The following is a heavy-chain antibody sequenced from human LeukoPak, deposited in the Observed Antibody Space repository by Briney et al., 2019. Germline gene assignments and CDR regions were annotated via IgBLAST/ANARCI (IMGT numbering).Heavy chain of an antibody. Sequence: SETLSLTCAVYGGSFSGYYWSWIRQPPGKGQEWIGEINHSGSTNYNPSLKSRVTISVDTSKNQFSLKLSSVTAADTAVYYCARGGRQQLTPYYFDYWGQGTLVTVSS. CDR3: ARGGRQQLTPYYFDY. CDR2: INHSGST. J-gene: IGHJ4*02. D-gene: IGHD6-13*01. CDR1: GGSFSGYY. V-gene: IGHV4-34*01.